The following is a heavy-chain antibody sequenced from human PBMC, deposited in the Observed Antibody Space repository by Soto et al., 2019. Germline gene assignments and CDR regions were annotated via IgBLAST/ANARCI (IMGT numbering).Heavy chain of an antibody. V-gene: IGHV1-18*01. CDR2: ISAYNGNT. CDR1: GYTFTSYG. Sequence: GASVKVSCKASGYTFTSYGISWVRQAPGQGLEWMGWISAYNGNTNYAQKLQGRVTMTTDTSTSTAYMELRSLRSDDTAVYYCARGKCRDPKGGDCYSNLGYWGQGTLVTVSS. CDR3: ARGKCRDPKGGDCYSNLGY. D-gene: IGHD2-21*02. J-gene: IGHJ4*02.